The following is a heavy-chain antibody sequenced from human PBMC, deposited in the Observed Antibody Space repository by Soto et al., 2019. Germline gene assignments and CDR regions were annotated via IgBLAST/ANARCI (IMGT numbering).Heavy chain of an antibody. CDR2: IYTSGST. CDR3: ARERVESSGSQESYKWFDP. D-gene: IGHD3-10*01. CDR1: GGSISSYY. J-gene: IGHJ5*02. V-gene: IGHV4-4*07. Sequence: SETLSLTCTVSGGSISSYYWSWIRQPAGKGLEWIGRIYTSGSTNYNPSLKSRVTISVDTSKNQFSLKLSSVTAADTAVYYCARERVESSGSQESYKWFDPWGQGTLVTGSS.